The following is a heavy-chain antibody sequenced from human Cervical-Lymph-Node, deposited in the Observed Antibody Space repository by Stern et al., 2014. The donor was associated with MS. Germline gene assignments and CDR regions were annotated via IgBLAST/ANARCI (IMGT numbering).Heavy chain of an antibody. CDR1: GGNYA. CDR3: ATRSGGYNYYYFDS. Sequence: QVQLEQSGAEVKKPGSSVKVSCKTSGGNYAFSWVRQVPGQGLEWMGGIIPNLDTTNYAQRFLGRLTISADESTSTAYMELSSLSSEDTAFYYCATRSGGYNYYYFDSWGQGTLVTVSS. CDR2: IIPNLDTT. D-gene: IGHD5-24*01. V-gene: IGHV1-69*01. J-gene: IGHJ4*02.